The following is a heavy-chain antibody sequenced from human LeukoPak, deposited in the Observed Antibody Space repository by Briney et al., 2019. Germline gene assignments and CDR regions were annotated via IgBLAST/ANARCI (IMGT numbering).Heavy chain of an antibody. J-gene: IGHJ4*02. CDR2: ISSRSSYI. D-gene: IGHD3-3*01. Sequence: GGSLSLSCSASGFTFSSYNMKWVRQAPGKGLEWVSSISSRSSYIFYADSVKGRFTISRDNAKKSLYLQMNSLRAEDTAVYYCASGVNYFDYWGQGTLVTVSS. V-gene: IGHV3-21*01. CDR3: ASGVNYFDY. CDR1: GFTFSSYN.